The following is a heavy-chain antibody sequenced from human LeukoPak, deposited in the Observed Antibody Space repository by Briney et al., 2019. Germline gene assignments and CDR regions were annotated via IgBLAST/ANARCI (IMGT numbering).Heavy chain of an antibody. CDR1: GGSISSYY. V-gene: IGHV4-59*08. J-gene: IGHJ4*02. CDR2: IYYSGIT. CDR3: ARLNYYDRSGCYPIGY. D-gene: IGHD3-22*01. Sequence: SETLSLTCTVSGGSISSYYWTWIRQPPGMPLEWTGYIYYSGITNYSPSLKSRVTISVDTSKNQFSLKLSSVTAADTAVYYCARLNYYDRSGCYPIGYWGQGTLVTVSS.